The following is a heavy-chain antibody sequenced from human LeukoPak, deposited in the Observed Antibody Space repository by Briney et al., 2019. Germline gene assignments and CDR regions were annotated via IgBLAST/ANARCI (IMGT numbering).Heavy chain of an antibody. CDR1: GFTFSSYW. J-gene: IGHJ4*02. D-gene: IGHD2-15*01. V-gene: IGHV3-7*01. Sequence: GGSLRLSCAASGFTFSSYWMSWVRQAPGKGLEWVANIKKDGSEKYYVDSVKGRFTISRDNAKNSLYLQMNSLRAEDTAVYYCARELAEPATGYWGQGTLVAVSS. CDR3: ARELAEPATGY. CDR2: IKKDGSEK.